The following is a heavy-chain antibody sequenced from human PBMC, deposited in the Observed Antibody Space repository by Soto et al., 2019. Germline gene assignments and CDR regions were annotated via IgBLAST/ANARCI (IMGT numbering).Heavy chain of an antibody. CDR3: ARWDGESLFFDY. J-gene: IGHJ4*02. CDR2: ISAYNGNT. V-gene: IGHV1-18*01. D-gene: IGHD7-27*01. Sequence: QVQLVQSGAEVKKPGASVKVSCKASGYTFTSYGISWVRQAPGQGLEWMGWISAYNGNTNYAQKFQGRVTITADKSTSTAYMELSSLRSEDTAVYYCARWDGESLFFDYWGQGTLVTVSS. CDR1: GYTFTSYG.